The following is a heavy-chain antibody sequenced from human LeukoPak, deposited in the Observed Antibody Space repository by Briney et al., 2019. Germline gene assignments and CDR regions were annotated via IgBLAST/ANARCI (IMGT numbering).Heavy chain of an antibody. CDR3: AREVSYGGNNWFDP. D-gene: IGHD4-23*01. J-gene: IGHJ5*02. V-gene: IGHV4-59*02. CDR2: IYDTGIT. CDR1: GASVNTYY. Sequence: SETLSLTCTVSGASVNTYYWSWLRQPPGKGLEWVGYIYDTGITRYNPSLKSRVSISMDTSKTQFSLKLTSVTAADTAVYFCAREVSYGGNNWFDPWGQGTRVTVSA.